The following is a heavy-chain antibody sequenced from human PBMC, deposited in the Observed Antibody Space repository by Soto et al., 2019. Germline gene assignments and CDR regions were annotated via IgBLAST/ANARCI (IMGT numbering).Heavy chain of an antibody. CDR1: GDTFASFG. D-gene: IGHD3-10*01. V-gene: IGHV1-18*01. Sequence: ASVKVSCKASGDTFASFGFSWVRQAPGQGLECLGWISAYNGNTHYAQKVRDGVTLTTDTSTNTAYMELRSLTSDDTAVYYCARDQESITDRIRHYWGKRTRVISSS. CDR3: ARDQESITDRIRHY. CDR2: ISAYNGNT. J-gene: IGHJ4*02.